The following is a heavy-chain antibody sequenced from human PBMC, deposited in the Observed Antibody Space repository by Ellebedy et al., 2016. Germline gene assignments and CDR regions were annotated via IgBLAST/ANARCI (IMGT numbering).Heavy chain of an antibody. CDR2: IYSSGST. J-gene: IGHJ4*02. CDR3: ARQDLVPAAMGTNFDY. D-gene: IGHD2-2*01. Sequence: SETLSLXXTVSGGSISSSRSYWGWIRQPPGKGLEWIGSIYSSGSTYSNPSLKSRVTMSVDTSKNQFSLKLTSVTAADTAVYYCARQDLVPAAMGTNFDYWGQGTLVTVSS. CDR1: GGSISSSRSY. V-gene: IGHV4-39*01.